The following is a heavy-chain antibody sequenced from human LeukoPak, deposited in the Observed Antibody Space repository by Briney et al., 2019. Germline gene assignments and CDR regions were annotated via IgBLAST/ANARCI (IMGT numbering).Heavy chain of an antibody. CDR2: IYTSGST. J-gene: IGHJ6*02. V-gene: IGHV4-4*07. D-gene: IGHD6-19*01. CDR3: ARVRSGWSPENYYYYGMDV. CDR1: GGSISSYY. Sequence: SETLSLTCTVSGGSISSYYWSWIRQPAGKGLEWIGRIYTSGSTNYNPSLKSRVTMSVDTSKNQFSLKLSSVTAAGTAVYYCARVRSGWSPENYYYYGMDVWGQGTTVTVSS.